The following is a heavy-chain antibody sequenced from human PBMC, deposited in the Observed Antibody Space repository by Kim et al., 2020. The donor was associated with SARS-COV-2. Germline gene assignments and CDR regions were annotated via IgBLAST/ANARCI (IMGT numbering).Heavy chain of an antibody. J-gene: IGHJ4*02. CDR1: GGTFSSYA. Sequence: SVKVSCKASGGTFSSYAISWVRQAPGQGLEWLGGIIPIFGTANYAQKFQGRVTITADESTSTAYMELRSLRSEDTAVYYCAGERSPAIEVADAFDYWGQGTLVTVSS. CDR3: AGERSPAIEVADAFDY. V-gene: IGHV1-69*13. CDR2: IIPIFGTA. D-gene: IGHD3-22*01.